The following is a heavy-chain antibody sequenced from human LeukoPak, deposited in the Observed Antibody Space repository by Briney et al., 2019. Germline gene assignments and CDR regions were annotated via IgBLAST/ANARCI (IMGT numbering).Heavy chain of an antibody. CDR1: GFTFRDYY. D-gene: IGHD2-8*01. CDR2: ISSSGSTI. CDR3: ARDGDIVLMVYARREYGMDV. V-gene: IGHV3-11*01. J-gene: IGHJ6*02. Sequence: PGGSLRLSCAASGFTFRDYYMGWIRQAPGKGLEWVSYISSSGSTIYYADSVKGRFTISRDNAKNSLYLQMNSLRAEDTAVYYCARDGDIVLMVYARREYGMDVWGQGTTVTVSS.